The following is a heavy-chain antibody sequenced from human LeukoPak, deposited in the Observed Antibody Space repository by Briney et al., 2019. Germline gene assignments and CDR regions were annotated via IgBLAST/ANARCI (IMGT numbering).Heavy chain of an antibody. V-gene: IGHV4-39*01. CDR1: GGSISSSSYY. J-gene: IGHJ5*02. CDR3: ARHGYDFWSGHNWFDP. D-gene: IGHD3-3*01. CDR2: IYYSGST. Sequence: PSETLSLTCTVSGGSISSSSYYLGWIRQPPGKGLEWIGSIYYSGSTYYNPSLKGRVTISVDTSKNQFSLKLSSVTAADTAVYYCARHGYDFWSGHNWFDPWGQGTLVTVSS.